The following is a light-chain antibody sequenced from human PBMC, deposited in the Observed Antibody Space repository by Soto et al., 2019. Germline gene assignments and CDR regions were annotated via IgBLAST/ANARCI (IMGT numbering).Light chain of an antibody. CDR3: CSYAGSYTFEV. CDR1: SSDVGSYNL. V-gene: IGLV2-23*02. J-gene: IGLJ1*01. CDR2: EVS. Sequence: QSALTQPASASGSPGQSITISCTGTSSDVGSYNLVSWYQQHPGKAPKLIISEVSKRPSGVSNRFSGSKSGNTASLTISGLQAEDEADYYCCSYAGSYTFEVFGTGTKLTVL.